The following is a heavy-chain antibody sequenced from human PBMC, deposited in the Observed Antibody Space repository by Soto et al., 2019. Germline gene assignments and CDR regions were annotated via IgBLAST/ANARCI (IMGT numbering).Heavy chain of an antibody. J-gene: IGHJ4*02. V-gene: IGHV4-59*01. D-gene: IGHD3-22*01. CDR2: IYYSGST. Sequence: PSETLSLTCTVSGGSISSYYWSWIRQPPGKGLEWIGYIYYSGSTNYNPSLKSRVTISVDTSKNQFSLKLSSVTAADTAVYYCARRSYYYDSSGYYDYWGQGTLVTVSS. CDR3: ARRSYYYDSSGYYDY. CDR1: GGSISSYY.